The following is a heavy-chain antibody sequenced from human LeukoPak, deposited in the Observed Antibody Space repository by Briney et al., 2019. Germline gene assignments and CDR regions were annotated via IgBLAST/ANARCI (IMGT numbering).Heavy chain of an antibody. CDR1: GFAFHDYT. CDR3: ARNMLEPDRYFDY. CDR2: ITGDSGAT. V-gene: IGHV3-43*01. D-gene: IGHD2-8*01. Sequence: PGESLRLSCAASGFAFHDYTMHWVRQSPGKGLEWVSLITGDSGATFYEDSVQGRFTVSRDNNKNSLYLQMHSLRSEDTALYYCARNMLEPDRYFDYWGQGTLVTVSS. J-gene: IGHJ4*02.